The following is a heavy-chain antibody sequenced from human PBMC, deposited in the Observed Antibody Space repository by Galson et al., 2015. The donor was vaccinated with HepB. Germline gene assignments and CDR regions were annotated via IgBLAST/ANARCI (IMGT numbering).Heavy chain of an antibody. CDR1: GGTFSSYA. D-gene: IGHD1-1*01. CDR2: IIPIFGTA. V-gene: IGHV1-69*13. J-gene: IGHJ4*02. Sequence: SVKVSCKASGGTFSSYAISWVRQAPGQGLEWMGGIIPIFGTANYAQKFQGRVTITADESTSTAYMELSSLRSEDTAVYYCARGGNWIRGAGFDYWGQGTLVTVSS. CDR3: ARGGNWIRGAGFDY.